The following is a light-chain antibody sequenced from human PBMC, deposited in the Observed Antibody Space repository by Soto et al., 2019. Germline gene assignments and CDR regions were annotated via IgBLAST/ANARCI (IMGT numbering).Light chain of an antibody. CDR3: SSYTSSYTYV. V-gene: IGLV2-14*03. J-gene: IGLJ1*01. CDR2: DVT. Sequence: QSVLTQPASVSGSPGQSIAISCPGTSSDVGAYNYVSWYQHHPGKAPKLMIYDVTNRPSGVSNRFSGSKSGNTASLTISGLQADDEADYYCSSYTSSYTYVFGTGTKVTVL. CDR1: SSDVGAYNY.